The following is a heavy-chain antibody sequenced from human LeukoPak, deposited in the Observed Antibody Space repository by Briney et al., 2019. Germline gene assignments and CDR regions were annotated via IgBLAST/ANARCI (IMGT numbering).Heavy chain of an antibody. D-gene: IGHD6-19*01. CDR1: GFTFNDYY. Sequence: PGGSLRLSCAASGFTFNDYYMSWIRQAPGKGLERVSYMSSSGSTIYYADSVKGRFTISRDNAKNSLYLQMNSLRAEDTAVYYCARESRQWLVLGGVDYWGQGTLVTVSS. V-gene: IGHV3-11*04. CDR3: ARESRQWLVLGGVDY. J-gene: IGHJ4*02. CDR2: MSSSGSTI.